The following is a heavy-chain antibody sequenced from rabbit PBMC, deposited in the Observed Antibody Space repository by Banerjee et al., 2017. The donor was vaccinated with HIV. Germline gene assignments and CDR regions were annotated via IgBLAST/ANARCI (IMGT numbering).Heavy chain of an antibody. V-gene: IGHV1S45*01. J-gene: IGHJ4*01. CDR2: INSNTGNT. CDR1: GFDFSNNA. D-gene: IGHD4-1*01. CDR3: ARDLAGVIGWNFNL. Sequence: QEQLVESGGGLVQPEGSLTLTCKASGFDFSNNAMCWVRQAPGKGLEWIACINSNTGNTVYASWAKGPFTISKTSSTTVTLQMTSLTAADTATYFCARDLAGVIGWNFNLWGPGTLVTVS.